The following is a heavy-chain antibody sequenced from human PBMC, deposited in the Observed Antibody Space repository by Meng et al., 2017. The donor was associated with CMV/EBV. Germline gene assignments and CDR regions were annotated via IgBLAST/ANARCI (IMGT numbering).Heavy chain of an antibody. CDR3: ARDWDFYDNTGYPIDY. V-gene: IGHV3-30*02. Sequence: GESLKISCAASGFLFSSYGMHWVRQAPGEGLEWVTFIWYDGSNKYYADSVKGRFTTSRDNSRNTLHLQMNSLRAEDTAIYYCARDWDFYDNTGYPIDYWGQGTLVTVSS. D-gene: IGHD3-22*01. CDR1: GFLFSSYG. CDR2: IWYDGSNK. J-gene: IGHJ4*02.